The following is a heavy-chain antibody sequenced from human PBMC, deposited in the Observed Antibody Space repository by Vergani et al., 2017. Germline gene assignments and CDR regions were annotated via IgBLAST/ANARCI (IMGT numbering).Heavy chain of an antibody. CDR1: GGSISSGDYY. J-gene: IGHJ4*02. CDR2: ISNSGST. CDR3: ARHLRGYSYGVFDY. D-gene: IGHD5-18*01. V-gene: IGHV4-30-4*08. Sequence: QVQLQESGPRLVKPLQTLSLTCTVSGGSISSGDYYWSWIRQSPGKALEWIGYISNSGSTFFNPSLKSRVTLSVDTSQNRFSLRLTSVTAADTAVYYCARHLRGYSYGVFDYWGQGREVTVSS.